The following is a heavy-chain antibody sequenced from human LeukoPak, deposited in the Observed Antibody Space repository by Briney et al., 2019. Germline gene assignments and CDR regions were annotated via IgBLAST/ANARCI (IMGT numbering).Heavy chain of an antibody. J-gene: IGHJ4*02. D-gene: IGHD5-12*01. CDR3: ARLGRSGYDLDDY. CDR2: IYPGDSDA. CDR1: GYSFTNYW. V-gene: IGHV5-51*01. Sequence: GESLKISCKGSGYSFTNYWIGWVRQMPGKGLKWMGIIYPGDSDARYSPSFQGQVTISADKSISTAYLQWSSLKASDTAMYYCARLGRSGYDLDDYWGQGTLVTVSS.